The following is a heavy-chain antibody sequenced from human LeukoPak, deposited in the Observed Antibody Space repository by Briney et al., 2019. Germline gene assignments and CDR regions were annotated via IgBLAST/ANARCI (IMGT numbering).Heavy chain of an antibody. J-gene: IGHJ6*02. CDR2: IDPSDSYT. Sequence: GESLRISCKGSGYNFTNYWITWVRQMPGKGLEWMGRIDPSDSYTNYSPSFQGHVTISADKSISTAFLQWISLKASDTAMYYCARRQLNRYYGVDVWGQGTTVTVSS. V-gene: IGHV5-10-1*01. CDR3: ARRQLNRYYGVDV. CDR1: GYNFTNYW. D-gene: IGHD1-1*01.